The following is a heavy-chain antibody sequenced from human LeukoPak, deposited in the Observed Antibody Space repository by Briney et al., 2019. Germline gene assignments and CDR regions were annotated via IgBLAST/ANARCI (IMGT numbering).Heavy chain of an antibody. D-gene: IGHD3-9*01. V-gene: IGHV4-30-2*01. Sequence: KPSETLSLTCTVSGGSIINDDYRWTWLRQPPGKGLEWIGHIYHYGSTYYNPSLKSRVTISVDRSKNQFSLNLSSVTAADTAVYYCAKGTNYNILTGLFDPWGQGTLVTVSS. J-gene: IGHJ5*02. CDR2: IYHYGST. CDR3: AKGTNYNILTGLFDP. CDR1: GGSIINDDYR.